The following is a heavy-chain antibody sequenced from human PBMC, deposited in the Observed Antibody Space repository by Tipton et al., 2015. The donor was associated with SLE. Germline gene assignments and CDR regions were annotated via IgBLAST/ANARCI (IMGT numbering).Heavy chain of an antibody. D-gene: IGHD1-26*01. CDR3: ARESGNYFDY. CDR2: IFTYGNT. V-gene: IGHV3-66*03. CDR1: GIIVSNNY. J-gene: IGHJ4*02. Sequence: GSLRLSCVASGIIVSNNYMRWVRQAPGKGLEWVSVIFTYGNTRYTDSVKGRFTISRDKSKNTLYLEMNSLRLEDTAIYYCARESGNYFDYWGRGTLVTVSS.